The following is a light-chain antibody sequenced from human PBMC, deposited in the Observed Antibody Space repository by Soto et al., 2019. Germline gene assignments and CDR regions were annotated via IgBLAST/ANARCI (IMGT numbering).Light chain of an antibody. Sequence: QSALTQPASVSGSPGQSITISCTGTSSDVGRYNYVSWYQQHPGKAPKLMIYDVNNRPSGVSNRFSGSKSGNTASLAITGLQAEDEADYYCQSYDSSLSGWVFGGGTKLTVL. CDR1: SSDVGRYNY. V-gene: IGLV2-14*01. J-gene: IGLJ3*02. CDR3: QSYDSSLSGWV. CDR2: DVN.